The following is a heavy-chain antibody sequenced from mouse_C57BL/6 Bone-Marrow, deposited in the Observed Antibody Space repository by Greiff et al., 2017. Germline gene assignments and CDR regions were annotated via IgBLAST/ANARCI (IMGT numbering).Heavy chain of an antibody. J-gene: IGHJ2*01. V-gene: IGHV1-64*01. D-gene: IGHD1-1*01. Sequence: VQLQQPGAELVKPGASVKLSCKASGYTFTSYWMHWVKQRPGQGLEWIGMLHPNSGSTNYNEKFKSKATLTVDKSSSTAYMQLSSLTSEDSAVYYGAREVYYDGSSFFDYWGQGTTLTVSS. CDR1: GYTFTSYW. CDR3: AREVYYDGSSFFDY. CDR2: LHPNSGST.